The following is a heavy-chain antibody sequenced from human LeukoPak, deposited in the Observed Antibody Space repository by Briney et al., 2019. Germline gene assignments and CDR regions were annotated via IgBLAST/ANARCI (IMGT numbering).Heavy chain of an antibody. CDR2: ISSSSDYI. D-gene: IGHD6-19*01. Sequence: GGSLRLSCAASGFTFSSYSMTWVRQAPGKGLEWVSSISSSSDYIYYADSVKGRFTISRDNAKNSLYLQMNSLRAEDTALYYCARVSLSGGYSSGWYYFDYWGQGTLVTVSS. J-gene: IGHJ4*02. CDR3: ARVSLSGGYSSGWYYFDY. V-gene: IGHV3-21*04. CDR1: GFTFSSYS.